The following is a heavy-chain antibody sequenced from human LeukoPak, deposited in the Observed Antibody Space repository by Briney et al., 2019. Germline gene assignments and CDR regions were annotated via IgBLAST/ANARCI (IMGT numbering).Heavy chain of an antibody. CDR3: AKGLWFGESYDAFDI. CDR1: GFTFSSYA. V-gene: IGHV3-30-3*01. Sequence: GGSLRLSCAASGFTFSSYAMHWVRQAPGKGLEWVAVISYDGSNKYYADSVKGRFTISRDNSKNTLYLQMNSLRAEDTAVYYCAKGLWFGESYDAFDIWGQGTMVTVSS. CDR2: ISYDGSNK. J-gene: IGHJ3*02. D-gene: IGHD3-10*01.